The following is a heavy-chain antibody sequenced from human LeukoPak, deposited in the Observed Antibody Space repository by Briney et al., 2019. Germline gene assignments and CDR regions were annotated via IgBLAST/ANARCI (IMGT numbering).Heavy chain of an antibody. CDR1: GGSVYTSDYY. CDR2: IFYTGKT. V-gene: IGHV4-39*07. CDR3: ARVFDS. Sequence: SETLSLTCAVSGGSVYTSDYYWGWVRQPPGKGPEWIGDIFYTGKTNYNPSLKSRVSISIDTSKNQFSLKLTSVTAADTAVYYCARVFDSWGQGTLVTVSS. J-gene: IGHJ4*02.